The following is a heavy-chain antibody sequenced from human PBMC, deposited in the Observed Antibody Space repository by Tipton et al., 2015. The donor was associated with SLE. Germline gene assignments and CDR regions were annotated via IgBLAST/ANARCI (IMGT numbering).Heavy chain of an antibody. J-gene: IGHJ5*02. CDR1: GGSISTGGDS. CDR3: ARQHSGGATDT. Sequence: LRLSCTVSGGSISTGGDSWGWIRQPPGKGLEWIGNIYSSGRTYDNPSLKSRITMSVDTSKNKFSLNVNSVTAADTAVYYCARQHSGGATDTWGQGTLVTVSS. CDR2: IYSSGRT. V-gene: IGHV4-39*07. D-gene: IGHD1-26*01.